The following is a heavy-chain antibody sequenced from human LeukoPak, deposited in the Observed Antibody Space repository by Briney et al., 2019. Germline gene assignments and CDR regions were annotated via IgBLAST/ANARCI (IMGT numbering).Heavy chain of an antibody. CDR2: IYYTGST. Sequence: SETLSLTCTVSGGSISSYYWSWIRQPPGKGLEWIGYIYYTGSTNYNPSLKSRVTISVDTSKNQFSLRLNSVTAADTAVYYCARDLEMSIPEVAFDIWGQGTMVTVSS. CDR1: GGSISSYY. D-gene: IGHD5-24*01. CDR3: ARDLEMSIPEVAFDI. J-gene: IGHJ3*02. V-gene: IGHV4-59*12.